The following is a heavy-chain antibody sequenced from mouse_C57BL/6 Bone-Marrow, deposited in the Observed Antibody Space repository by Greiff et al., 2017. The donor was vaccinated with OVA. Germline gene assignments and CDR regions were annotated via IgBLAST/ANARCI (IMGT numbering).Heavy chain of an antibody. CDR3: ARNGYYWYFDV. D-gene: IGHD2-2*01. Sequence: VKLQESGPGLVQPSQSLSITCTVSGFSLTSYGVHWVRQSPGKGLEWLGVIWSGGSTDYNADFISRLSISNDNSKSQVFIKMNSLQADVTAIYYCARNGYYWYFDVWGTGTTVTVSS. CDR2: IWSGGST. V-gene: IGHV2-2*01. CDR1: GFSLTSYG. J-gene: IGHJ1*03.